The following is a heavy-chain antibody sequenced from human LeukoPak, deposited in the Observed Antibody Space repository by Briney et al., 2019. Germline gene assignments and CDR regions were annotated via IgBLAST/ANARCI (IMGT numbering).Heavy chain of an antibody. D-gene: IGHD6-13*01. CDR2: ISGSGGST. CDR1: GFTFSSYA. V-gene: IGHV3-23*01. CDR3: AKDLIRFLAAAGRGDYYYYGMDV. Sequence: QPGGSLRLSCAASGFTFSSYAMSWVRQAPGKGLEWVSAISGSGGSTYYADSVKGRFTISRDNSKNTLYLQMNSLRAEDTAVYYCAKDLIRFLAAAGRGDYYYYGMDVWGQGTTVTVSS. J-gene: IGHJ6*02.